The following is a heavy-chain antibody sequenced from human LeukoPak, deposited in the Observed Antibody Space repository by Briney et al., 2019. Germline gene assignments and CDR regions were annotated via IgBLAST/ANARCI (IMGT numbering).Heavy chain of an antibody. V-gene: IGHV3-23*01. CDR2: ISGSGGST. J-gene: IGHJ4*02. CDR1: GFTFSSYA. D-gene: IGHD3-22*01. CDR3: AKDGYNYDSSGHFDY. Sequence: GGSLRLSCAASGFTFSSYAMSWVRQAPGKGLEWVSAISGSGGSTYYADADSVKGRFTISRDNSKNALYLEINNLRAEDTAVYYCAKDGYNYDSSGHFDYWGQGTLVTVSS.